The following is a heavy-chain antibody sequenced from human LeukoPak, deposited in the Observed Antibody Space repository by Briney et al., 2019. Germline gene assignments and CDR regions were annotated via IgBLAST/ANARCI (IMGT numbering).Heavy chain of an antibody. CDR3: ARDLSPNWYFDL. CDR2: IYYSGST. V-gene: IGHV4-59*01. CDR1: GGSISSYY. Sequence: SETLSLTCTVSGGSISSYYWSWIRQPPGKGLGWIGYIYYSGSTNYNPSLKSRVTISVDTSKNQFSLKLSSVTAADTAVYYCARDLSPNWYFDLWGRGTLVTVSS. J-gene: IGHJ2*01.